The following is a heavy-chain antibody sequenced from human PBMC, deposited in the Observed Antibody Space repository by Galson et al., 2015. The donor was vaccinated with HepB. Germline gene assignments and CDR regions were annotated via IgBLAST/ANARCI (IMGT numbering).Heavy chain of an antibody. CDR3: ARDRSMLVVFGAMDV. V-gene: IGHV3-33*01. J-gene: IGHJ6*02. CDR2: LRNDGRDD. CDR1: GFTFLTYG. D-gene: IGHD3-22*01. Sequence: SLRLSCAAAGFTFLTYGMHWVRQPPGTGLEWVAALRNDGRDDYYAGSLKGRFTLSSDNSKNTLSLTMHSLRADDTAVYYCARDRSMLVVFGAMDVWGQGTTVTGS.